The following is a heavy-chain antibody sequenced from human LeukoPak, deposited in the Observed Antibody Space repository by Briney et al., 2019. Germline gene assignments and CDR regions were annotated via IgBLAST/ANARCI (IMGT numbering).Heavy chain of an antibody. D-gene: IGHD6-13*01. CDR1: GASLGGYY. Sequence: SVTLSLTCTVSGASLGGYYWSWIRQPPGKRLEWIGYMYYTGTTNYNPSLKSRVIISVDNSKNQFSLKLSSVTAADTAVYYCARGSAAAGTISFWGQGTLVTVSS. J-gene: IGHJ4*02. V-gene: IGHV4-59*13. CDR2: MYYTGTT. CDR3: ARGSAAAGTISF.